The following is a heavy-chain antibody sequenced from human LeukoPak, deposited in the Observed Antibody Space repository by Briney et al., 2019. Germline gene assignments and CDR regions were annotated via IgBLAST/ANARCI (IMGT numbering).Heavy chain of an antibody. CDR3: ARARDTAMAYYMDV. J-gene: IGHJ6*03. V-gene: IGHV4-34*01. CDR1: GGSFSGYY. CDR2: INHSGST. D-gene: IGHD5-18*01. Sequence: SETLSLTCAVYGGSFSGYYWSWIRQPPGKGLEWIGEINHSGSTNYNPSLKSRVTISVDTSKNQFSLKLSSVTAADTAVYYCARARDTAMAYYMDVWGKGTTVTVSS.